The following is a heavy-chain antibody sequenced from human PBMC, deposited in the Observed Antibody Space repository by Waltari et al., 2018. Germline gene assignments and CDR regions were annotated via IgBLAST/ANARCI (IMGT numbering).Heavy chain of an antibody. V-gene: IGHV4-39*01. J-gene: IGHJ4*02. Sequence: QLQESGPGLVKPSETLSLSCTVSGGSLSSTSYYWGWIRQSPGKGLEWMGGIDYSGKTYYNPSLKSRVTISVDRSKNQFSLKLSSVTAAETAVYYCARGTTMAATANWGQGTLVTVSS. CDR1: GGSLSSTSYY. CDR2: IDYSGKT. CDR3: ARGTTMAATAN. D-gene: IGHD6-19*01.